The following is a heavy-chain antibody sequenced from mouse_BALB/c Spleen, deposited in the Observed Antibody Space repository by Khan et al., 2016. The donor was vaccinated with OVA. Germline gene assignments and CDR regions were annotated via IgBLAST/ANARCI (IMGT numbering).Heavy chain of an antibody. J-gene: IGHJ4*01. CDR1: GHTFTKYG. V-gene: IGHV9-3-1*01. CDR2: INTYTGEA. CDR3: ARPPYFSYVMDN. Sequence: QIQLVQSGPELKKPGETVKISCKASGHTFTKYGMNWVKQAPGKGLKWMGWINTYTGEATYADDFNGRFAFSLETSASTAYLQINNLTHEDTATYFCARPPYFSYVMDNWGQGTSVTVSS.